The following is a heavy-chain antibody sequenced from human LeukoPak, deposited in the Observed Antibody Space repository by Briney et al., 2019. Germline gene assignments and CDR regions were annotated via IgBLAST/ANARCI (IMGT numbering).Heavy chain of an antibody. CDR2: ISSSTI. D-gene: IGHD2-2*01. J-gene: IGHJ4*02. Sequence: GGSLRLSCAASGFTFSSYSMNWVRQAPGKGLEWVSYISSSTIYYADSVKGRFTISRDNAKNSLYLQMNSLRAEDTAVYYCARDSYCSSTSCHEGNWGQGTLVTVSS. CDR1: GFTFSSYS. CDR3: ARDSYCSSTSCHEGN. V-gene: IGHV3-48*01.